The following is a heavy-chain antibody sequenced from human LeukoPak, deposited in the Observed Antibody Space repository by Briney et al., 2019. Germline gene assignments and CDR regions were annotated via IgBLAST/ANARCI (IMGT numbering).Heavy chain of an antibody. Sequence: ASVKVSCKASGYTFTGNYMHWVRQAPGQGLEWMGWINPNSGETNYAQKLQGRVTMTTDTSTSTAYMELRSLRSDDTAVYYCARGENFCSGGSCYPEYFDYWGQGTLVTVSS. CDR3: ARGENFCSGGSCYPEYFDY. V-gene: IGHV1-2*02. CDR1: GYTFTGNY. D-gene: IGHD2-15*01. CDR2: INPNSGET. J-gene: IGHJ4*02.